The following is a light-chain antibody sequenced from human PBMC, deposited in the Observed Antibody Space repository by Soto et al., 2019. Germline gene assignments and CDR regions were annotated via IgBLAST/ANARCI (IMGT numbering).Light chain of an antibody. CDR2: RND. Sequence: QAVVTQPPSASGTPGQRVTISCSGSSSNIGSNYVYWYQQFPGSAPKLLIYRNDQRPSGVPDRFSGSKSGTSASPAISGPRSEDEADYYCAAWDDSLSAVVFGGGTKLTVL. J-gene: IGLJ2*01. V-gene: IGLV1-47*01. CDR1: SSNIGSNY. CDR3: AAWDDSLSAVV.